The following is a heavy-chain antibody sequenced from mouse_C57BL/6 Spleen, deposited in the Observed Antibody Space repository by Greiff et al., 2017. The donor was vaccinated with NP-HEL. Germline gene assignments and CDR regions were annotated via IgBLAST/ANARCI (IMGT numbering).Heavy chain of an antibody. CDR3: ARRSITTVVAPGAMDY. D-gene: IGHD1-1*01. V-gene: IGHV1-20*01. CDR2: INPYNGDT. Sequence: EVQLQQSGPELVKPGDSVKISCKASGYSFTGYFMNWVMQSHGKSLEWIGRINPYNGDTFYNQKFKGKATLTVDKSSSTAHMELRSLTSEDSAVYYCARRSITTVVAPGAMDYWGQGTSVTVSS. CDR1: GYSFTGYF. J-gene: IGHJ4*01.